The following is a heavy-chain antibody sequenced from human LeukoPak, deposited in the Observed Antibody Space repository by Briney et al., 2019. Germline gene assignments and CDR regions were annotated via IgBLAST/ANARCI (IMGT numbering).Heavy chain of an antibody. CDR2: ISGSGGST. CDR3: AKDLRFGELSWFDP. CDR1: GFTFSSYA. Sequence: PGGSLRLSCAASGFTFSSYAMSWVRQAPGKGLEWASAISGSGGSTYYADSVKGRFTISRDNSKNTLYLQMNSPRAEDTAVYYCAKDLRFGELSWFDPWGQGTLVTVSS. D-gene: IGHD3-10*01. J-gene: IGHJ5*02. V-gene: IGHV3-23*01.